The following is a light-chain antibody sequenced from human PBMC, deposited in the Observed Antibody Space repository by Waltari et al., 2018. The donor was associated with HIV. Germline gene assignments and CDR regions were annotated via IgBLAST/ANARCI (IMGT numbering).Light chain of an antibody. Sequence: IVMTQSPDTLALSLGERDTINCRSSQSVQYSNNNNYLAWYQQQPGQPPKLLIYWASSRQSGVPDRFSGSGSGTDFTLTISSLQAEDVAVYYCHKYYTTPRTFGQGTKLEIK. J-gene: IGKJ2*01. CDR3: HKYYTTPRT. CDR2: WAS. CDR1: QSVQYSNNNNY. V-gene: IGKV4-1*01.